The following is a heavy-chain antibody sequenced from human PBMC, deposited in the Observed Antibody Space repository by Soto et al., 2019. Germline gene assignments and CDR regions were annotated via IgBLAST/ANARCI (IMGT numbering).Heavy chain of an antibody. CDR3: YRQCYDILTAPRATGAFDI. V-gene: IGHV5-51*01. Sequence: GESLKISCKGSGYSFTSYWIGWVRQMPGKGLEWMGIIYPSDSDTRYSPSFQGQATISAAKSISTAYLQWSSLKASDTAMYYCYRQCYDILTAPRATGAFDIWGQGTMVTVSS. D-gene: IGHD3-9*01. J-gene: IGHJ3*02. CDR1: GYSFTSYW. CDR2: IYPSDSDT.